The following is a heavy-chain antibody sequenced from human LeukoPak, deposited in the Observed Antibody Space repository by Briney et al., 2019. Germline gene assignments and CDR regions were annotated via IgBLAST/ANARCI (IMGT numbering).Heavy chain of an antibody. CDR3: ARDRTTWIQLWPRAFDI. CDR2: ISAYNGNT. J-gene: IGHJ3*02. Sequence: ASVKVSCKASGYTFTSYGISWVRQAPGQGLEWMGWISAYNGNTNYAQKPQGRVTMTTDTSTSTAYMELRSLRSDDTAVYYCARDRTTWIQLWPRAFDIWGQGTMVTVSS. D-gene: IGHD5-18*01. CDR1: GYTFTSYG. V-gene: IGHV1-18*01.